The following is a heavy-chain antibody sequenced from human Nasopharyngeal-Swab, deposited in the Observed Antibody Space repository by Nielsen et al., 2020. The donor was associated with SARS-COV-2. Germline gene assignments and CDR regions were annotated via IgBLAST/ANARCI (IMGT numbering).Heavy chain of an antibody. J-gene: IGHJ4*02. CDR3: ARDYTRFGY. CDR1: GFTFSSYW. Sequence: GESLKISCAASGFTFSSYWMSWVRQAPGKGLEWVAYIKEDGSEKYFVDSVKGRFTISRDNAKNSLYLQMNSLRAEDTAVYYCARDYTRFGYWGQGTLVTVSS. CDR2: IKEDGSEK. V-gene: IGHV3-7*05. D-gene: IGHD3-16*01.